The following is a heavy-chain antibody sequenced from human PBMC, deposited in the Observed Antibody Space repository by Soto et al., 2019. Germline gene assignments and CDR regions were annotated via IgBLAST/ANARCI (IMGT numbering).Heavy chain of an antibody. D-gene: IGHD6-19*01. CDR2: ISYDGSNK. CDR1: GFTFSSYA. V-gene: IGHV3-30-3*01. CDR3: ARGIAVAGTETTGWFDP. J-gene: IGHJ5*02. Sequence: QVQLVESGGGVVQPGRSLRLSCAASGFTFSSYAMHWVRQAPGKGLEWVAVISYDGSNKYYADSVKGRFTISRDNSKNTLYLQMNSLRAEDTAVYYCARGIAVAGTETTGWFDPWGQGTLVTVSS.